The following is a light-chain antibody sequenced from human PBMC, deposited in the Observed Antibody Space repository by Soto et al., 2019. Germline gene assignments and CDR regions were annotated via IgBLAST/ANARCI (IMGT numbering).Light chain of an antibody. V-gene: IGKV1-12*02. Sequence: DIQMTQSPSSVSASVGDRVTITCRASQGLSSWLAWYQQKPGKAPQLLIYAASILQSGVPSRFSGTGSGTDFTLTITTLQPEDFATYYCQQPNSFPLTFGQGTKVEIK. CDR2: AAS. J-gene: IGKJ1*01. CDR1: QGLSSW. CDR3: QQPNSFPLT.